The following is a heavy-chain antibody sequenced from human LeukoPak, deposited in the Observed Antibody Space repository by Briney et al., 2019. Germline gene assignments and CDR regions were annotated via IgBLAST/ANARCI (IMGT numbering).Heavy chain of an antibody. CDR3: ARVRYMDV. Sequence: PGGFLRLSCAVSGFTFSSYWMNWVRQAPGKGLEWVANIKEDGSEKNYVDSVKGRFTISRDNAKNSLYLQMNSLRAEDTAVYYCARVRYMDVWVKGTTVTVSS. CDR2: IKEDGSEK. V-gene: IGHV3-7*01. J-gene: IGHJ6*03. CDR1: GFTFSSYW.